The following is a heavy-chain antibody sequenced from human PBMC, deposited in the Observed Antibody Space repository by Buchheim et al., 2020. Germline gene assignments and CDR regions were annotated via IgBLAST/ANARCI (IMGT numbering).Heavy chain of an antibody. J-gene: IGHJ5*02. CDR2: IYHSGST. CDR3: ARDGDSSGWFGSGWFDP. CDR1: GYSISSGYY. V-gene: IGHV4-38-2*02. Sequence: QVQLQESGPGLVKPSETLSLTCTVSGYSISSGYYWGWIRQPPGKGLEWIGSIYHSGSTYYNPSLKSRVTISVDTSKNQFYLKLSSVTAADTAVYYCARDGDSSGWFGSGWFDPWGQGTL. D-gene: IGHD6-19*01.